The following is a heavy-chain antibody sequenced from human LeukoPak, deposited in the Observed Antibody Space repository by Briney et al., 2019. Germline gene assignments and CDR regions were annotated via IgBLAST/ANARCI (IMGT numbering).Heavy chain of an antibody. D-gene: IGHD2-21*02. CDR2: IYYSGST. Sequence: KPSETLSLTCTVSGGSISSSSYYWGWIRQPPGKGLEWIGSIYYSGSTYYNPSLKSRVTISADTSKKQFSMELSSVTAADTAVYYCASSPWGDYYFDYWGQGTLVTVSS. V-gene: IGHV4-39*01. CDR3: ASSPWGDYYFDY. CDR1: GGSISSSSYY. J-gene: IGHJ4*02.